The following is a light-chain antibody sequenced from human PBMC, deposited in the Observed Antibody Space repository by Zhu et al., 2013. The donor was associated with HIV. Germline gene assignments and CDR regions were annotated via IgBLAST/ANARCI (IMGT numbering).Light chain of an antibody. CDR1: QTVSYRH. Sequence: LSLSPGERATLSCRASQTVSYRHIAWYQQKPGQPPRLLLYGSSNRAPGIPDRFSGSGSGTDFTLTITGLEPEDIGMYFCQRFGSSVTWTFGQGTNLEIK. J-gene: IGKJ1*01. CDR3: QRFGSSVTWT. CDR2: GSS. V-gene: IGKV3-20*01.